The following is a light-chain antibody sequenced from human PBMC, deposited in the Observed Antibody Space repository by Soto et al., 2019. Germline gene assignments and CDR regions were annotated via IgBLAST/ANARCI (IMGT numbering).Light chain of an antibody. J-gene: IGLJ2*01. CDR2: GNS. CDR3: QSYDSSLSGSVV. CDR1: SSNIGAGYD. Sequence: QSVLTQPPSVSGAPGQRVTISCTGSSSNIGAGYDVHWYQQLPGTAPKLLISGNSNRPSGVPDRFSGSKSGTSASLAITGRQAEDEADYYCQSYDSSLSGSVVFGGGTKLTVL. V-gene: IGLV1-40*01.